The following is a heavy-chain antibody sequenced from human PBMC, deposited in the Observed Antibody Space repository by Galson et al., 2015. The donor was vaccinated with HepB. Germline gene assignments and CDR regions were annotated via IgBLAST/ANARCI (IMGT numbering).Heavy chain of an antibody. D-gene: IGHD1-26*01. CDR1: GGTFSSYA. CDR2: IIPIFGTA. J-gene: IGHJ6*03. V-gene: IGHV1-69*13. Sequence: SVKVSCKASGGTFSSYAISWVRQAPGQGLEWMGGIIPIFGTANYAQKFQGRVTITADESTSTAYMELSSLRSEDTAVYYCARDGEGATGYYYYYMDVWGKGTTVTVSS. CDR3: ARDGEGATGYYYYYMDV.